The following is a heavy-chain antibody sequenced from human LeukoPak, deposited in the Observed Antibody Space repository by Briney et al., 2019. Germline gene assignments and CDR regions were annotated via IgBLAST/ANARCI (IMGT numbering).Heavy chain of an antibody. CDR3: ARLFNAGLGAPLDY. CDR1: GFIFNEYG. V-gene: IGHV3-20*04. J-gene: IGHJ4*02. D-gene: IGHD1-26*01. Sequence: PGGSLRLSCAASGFIFNEYGMTWVRQIPGKGLEWVSGINGNGGRTGYADSVKGRFTITRDNAKNSLYLQMDSLRAEDTALYFCARLFNAGLGAPLDYGGQGTLVTVSP. CDR2: INGNGGRT.